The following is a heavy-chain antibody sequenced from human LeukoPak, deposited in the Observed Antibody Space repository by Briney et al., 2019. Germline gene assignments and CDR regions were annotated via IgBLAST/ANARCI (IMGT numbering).Heavy chain of an antibody. CDR3: ARGEVHYYGWGGDY. Sequence: PGGSLRLSCAASGFTFSSYSMNWVRQAPGKGLEWVSSITSSSRYIYYADSVKGRFTISRDNAKNSLYLQMNYLRAEDTAVYYCARGEVHYYGWGGDYGGRGTLVTVSS. CDR2: ITSSSRYI. J-gene: IGHJ4*02. D-gene: IGHD3-10*01. CDR1: GFTFSSYS. V-gene: IGHV3-21*01.